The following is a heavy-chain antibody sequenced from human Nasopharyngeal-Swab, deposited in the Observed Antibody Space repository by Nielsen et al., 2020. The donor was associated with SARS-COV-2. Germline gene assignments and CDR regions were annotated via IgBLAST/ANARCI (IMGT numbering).Heavy chain of an antibody. J-gene: IGHJ3*02. Sequence: SETLSLTCTVSGGSISSYYWSWIRQPPGKGLEWIGYIYYSGSTNYNPSLKSRVTISVDTSKNQFSLKLSSVTAADTAVYYCARASGSSGYLIRIWGQGTMVTVSS. CDR3: ARASGSSGYLIRI. CDR1: GGSISSYY. D-gene: IGHD3-22*01. CDR2: IYYSGST. V-gene: IGHV4-59*01.